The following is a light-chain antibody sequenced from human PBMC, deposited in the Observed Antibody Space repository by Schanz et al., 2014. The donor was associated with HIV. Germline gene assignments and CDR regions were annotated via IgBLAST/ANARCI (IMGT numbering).Light chain of an antibody. J-gene: IGLJ2*01. V-gene: IGLV2-23*02. Sequence: QSALTQPASVSGSPGQSITTSCTGTSSDVGSYDLLSWYQQHPGKAPKLIIYEVIKRPSGVSNRFSGSKSGNTASLTISGLQAEDEADYYCCSYTTIPTPRVVFGGGTKLTVL. CDR1: SSDVGSYDL. CDR2: EVI. CDR3: CSYTTIPTPRVV.